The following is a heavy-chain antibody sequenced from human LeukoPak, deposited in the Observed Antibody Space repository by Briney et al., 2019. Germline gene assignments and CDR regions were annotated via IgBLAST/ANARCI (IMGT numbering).Heavy chain of an antibody. CDR1: GGSISSGSYY. Sequence: SQTLSLTCTVSGGSISSGSYYWSWIRQPPGKGLEWIGYIYYSGSTNYNPSPKSRVTISVDTSKNQFSLKLSSVTAADTAVYYCARVAERYYDFWSGYYGDMDVWGKGTTVTVSS. V-gene: IGHV4-61*01. CDR2: IYYSGST. J-gene: IGHJ6*03. CDR3: ARVAERYYDFWSGYYGDMDV. D-gene: IGHD3-3*01.